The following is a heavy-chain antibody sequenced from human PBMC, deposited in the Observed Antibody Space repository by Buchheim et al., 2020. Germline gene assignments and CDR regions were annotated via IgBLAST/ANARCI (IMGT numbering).Heavy chain of an antibody. D-gene: IGHD3-16*01. Sequence: QVQLQESGPGLVKPSETLSLTCTVSGGSISSYYWSWIRQPPGKGLEWIGYTYYSGSTNYNPSLKSRVTISVDTSKNQFSLKLSSVTAADTAVYYCARGAWGDPGDYWGQGTL. CDR1: GGSISSYY. V-gene: IGHV4-59*01. CDR3: ARGAWGDPGDY. J-gene: IGHJ4*02. CDR2: TYYSGST.